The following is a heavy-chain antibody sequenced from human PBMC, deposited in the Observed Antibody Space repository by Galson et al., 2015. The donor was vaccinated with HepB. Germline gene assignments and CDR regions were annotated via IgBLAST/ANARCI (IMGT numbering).Heavy chain of an antibody. CDR1: QFTFSNYW. D-gene: IGHD3-16*01. CDR3: AREFQFLGERLYDY. CDR2: IKQDGNEK. J-gene: IGHJ4*02. V-gene: IGHV3-7*01. Sequence: SLRLSCAASQFTFSNYWMSWVRQAPGKGLEWVANIKQDGNEKYYVDSVKGRFTISRDNAKNSLYLQMNSLRAEDTAVYYCAREFQFLGERLYDYWGQGTLVTVSS.